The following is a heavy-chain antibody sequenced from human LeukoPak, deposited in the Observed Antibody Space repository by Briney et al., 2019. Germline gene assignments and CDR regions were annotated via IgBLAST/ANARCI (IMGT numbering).Heavy chain of an antibody. CDR3: ARSGYYYDSSGYYDY. CDR1: KYTFTDYY. CDR2: INPNSGGT. D-gene: IGHD3-22*01. Sequence: ASVKVSCKASKYTFTDYYMHWVRQAPGQGLEWMGWINPNSGGTNYAQKFQGRVTMTRDTSISTAYMELSRLRSDDTAVYYCARSGYYYDSSGYYDYWGQGTLVTVSS. J-gene: IGHJ4*02. V-gene: IGHV1-2*02.